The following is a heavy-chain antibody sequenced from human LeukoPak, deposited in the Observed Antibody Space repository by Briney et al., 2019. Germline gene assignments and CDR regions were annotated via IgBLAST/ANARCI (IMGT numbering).Heavy chain of an antibody. CDR1: GGSISSYY. D-gene: IGHD6-13*01. V-gene: IGHV4-59*01. J-gene: IGHJ5*02. Sequence: SETLSLTCTVSGGSISSYYWSWIRQPPGKGLECIGFIYYSGSTNYNPSLKSRVTISVDTSKNQFFLNLRSVTAADTAVYYCARVPRIEAGATGDWFDPWGQGTVVTVSS. CDR2: IYYSGST. CDR3: ARVPRIEAGATGDWFDP.